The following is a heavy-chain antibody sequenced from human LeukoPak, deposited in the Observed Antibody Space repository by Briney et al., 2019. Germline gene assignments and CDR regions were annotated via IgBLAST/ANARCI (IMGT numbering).Heavy chain of an antibody. J-gene: IGHJ4*02. CDR2: IGHDATKI. CDR3: AKVHVTWGNRYFDH. Sequence: GGSLRLSCAASGFTFSTYGMHWVRQAPGKGLEWVAFIGHDATKIYYADSVQGRFTISRDNSKNTLYLEMNSLSGEDTALYYCAKVHVTWGNRYFDHWGQGTLGTVSS. V-gene: IGHV3-30*02. D-gene: IGHD3-16*01. CDR1: GFTFSTYG.